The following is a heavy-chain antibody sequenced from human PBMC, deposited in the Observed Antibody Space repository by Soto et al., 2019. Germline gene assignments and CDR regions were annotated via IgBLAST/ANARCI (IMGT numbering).Heavy chain of an antibody. CDR1: GGSIGSGDYY. Sequence: PSETVSLTCTVSGGSIGSGDYYWIWIRQPPGKGLEWIGYIYNSGDTYYNPSLESRVTMSVDTSNNQFSLKLTSVTAADTAVYYCARESFPWDYGSGSYFSGPDYWGQGTLVTASS. J-gene: IGHJ4*02. CDR2: IYNSGDT. CDR3: ARESFPWDYGSGSYFSGPDY. V-gene: IGHV4-30-4*01. D-gene: IGHD3-10*01.